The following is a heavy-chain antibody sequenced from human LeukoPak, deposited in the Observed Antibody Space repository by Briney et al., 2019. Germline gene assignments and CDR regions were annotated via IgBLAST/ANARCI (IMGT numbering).Heavy chain of an antibody. CDR3: ARGSFCSSFTCYTWFDP. D-gene: IGHD2-2*01. CDR1: GYTFTGYY. J-gene: IGHJ5*02. Sequence: PAASVKVSCKASGYTFTGYYVHWVRQAPGQGLEWMGRINPKTGGTDYAQKFQGRVTMTRDTSISTAYMELSRLRSGDTAVYFCARGSFCSSFTCYTWFDPWGQGTLVTVSS. CDR2: INPKTGGT. V-gene: IGHV1-2*06.